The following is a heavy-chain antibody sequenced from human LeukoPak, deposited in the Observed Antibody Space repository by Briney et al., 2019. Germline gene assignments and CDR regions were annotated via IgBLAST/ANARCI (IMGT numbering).Heavy chain of an antibody. CDR3: AKDKDFWSGYYRGVPYYYGMDV. J-gene: IGHJ6*02. CDR2: ISSHGKNK. CDR1: GFTFSNFG. D-gene: IGHD3-3*01. V-gene: IGHV3-30*18. Sequence: RGGSLRLSCAASGFTFSNFGMHWVRQAPGKGLEWVAVISSHGKNKYYAGSVKGRFTISRDNAKNTLYLQMNSLRAEDTAVYYCAKDKDFWSGYYRGVPYYYGMDVWGQGTTLTVSS.